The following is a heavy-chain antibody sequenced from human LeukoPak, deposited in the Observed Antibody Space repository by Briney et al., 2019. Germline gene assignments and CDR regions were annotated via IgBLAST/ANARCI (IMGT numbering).Heavy chain of an antibody. V-gene: IGHV3-30*04. CDR2: ISYDGSNK. J-gene: IGHJ1*01. CDR3: AKGQYMVRGTFQH. D-gene: IGHD3-10*01. CDR1: GFTFSGSA. Sequence: GGPLRLSCAASGFTFSGSALHWVRQAPGKGLEWVAVISYDGSNKYYADSVKGRFTISRDNSKNTLYLQMNSLRAEDTAVYYCAKGQYMVRGTFQHWGQGTLVTVSS.